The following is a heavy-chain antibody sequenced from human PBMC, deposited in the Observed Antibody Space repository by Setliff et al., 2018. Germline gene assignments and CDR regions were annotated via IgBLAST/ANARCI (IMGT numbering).Heavy chain of an antibody. CDR3: ARQLSRRWLHTKRPGRYFDY. D-gene: IGHD5-12*01. V-gene: IGHV1-69*10. CDR1: GYSFTNYD. Sequence: SVKVSCKASGYSFTNYDINWVRQATGQGLEWMGGIIPILGIANYAQKFQGRVTITADKSTSTAYMELSSLRSEDTAVYYCARQLSRRWLHTKRPGRYFDYWGQGTLVTVSS. J-gene: IGHJ4*02. CDR2: IIPILGIA.